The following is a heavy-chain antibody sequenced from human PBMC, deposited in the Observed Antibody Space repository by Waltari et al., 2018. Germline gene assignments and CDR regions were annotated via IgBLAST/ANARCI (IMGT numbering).Heavy chain of an antibody. D-gene: IGHD3-10*01. J-gene: IGHJ4*02. Sequence: QVQLQESGPGLVKPSETLSLTCTVSGGSISSYYWSWIRQPPGKGLEGIGYSYYSGSTNYTPSRKRRVTISVDTSKNQFSLKLSSVTAADTAVYYCARDRGGYGSGSYDYWGQGTLVTVSS. CDR1: GGSISSYY. CDR3: ARDRGGYGSGSYDY. V-gene: IGHV4-59*01. CDR2: SYYSGST.